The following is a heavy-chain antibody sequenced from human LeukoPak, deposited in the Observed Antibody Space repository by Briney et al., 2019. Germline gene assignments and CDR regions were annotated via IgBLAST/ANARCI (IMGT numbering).Heavy chain of an antibody. CDR2: ISYDGSNK. D-gene: IGHD3-10*01. CDR1: GFTFSSYA. Sequence: GGSLRLSCAASGFTFSSYAMHWVRQAPGKGLEWVAVISYDGSNKYYADSVKGRFTISRDNSKNTLYLQMNSLRAEDTAVYYCARDHSYGSGSYWSDYWGQGTLVTVSS. CDR3: ARDHSYGSGSYWSDY. V-gene: IGHV3-30-3*01. J-gene: IGHJ4*02.